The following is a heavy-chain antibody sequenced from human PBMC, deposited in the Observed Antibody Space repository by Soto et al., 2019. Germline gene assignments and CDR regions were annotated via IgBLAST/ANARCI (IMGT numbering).Heavy chain of an antibody. J-gene: IGHJ4*02. Sequence: EVQLVESGGGLVQPGGSLRLSCAASGFTVSSNYMSWVRQAPGKGLEWVSIIYSGGSTYYADSVKGRFTISRDNSKNTLYLQMNSLRAGDTAVYYCAGARVSGGDFWGGYYFDYWGQGTLVTLSS. V-gene: IGHV3-66*01. D-gene: IGHD3-3*01. CDR2: IYSGGST. CDR3: AGARVSGGDFWGGYYFDY. CDR1: GFTVSSNY.